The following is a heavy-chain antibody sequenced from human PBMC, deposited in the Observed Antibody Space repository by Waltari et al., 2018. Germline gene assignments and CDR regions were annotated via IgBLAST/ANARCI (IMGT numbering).Heavy chain of an antibody. CDR1: GFTFSRYS. D-gene: IGHD1-26*01. Sequence: EVQLVESGGGLVQPGGSLRLSCAASGFTFSRYSMNWVRQAPGKGLEWVSYISSSSSTIYYADSVKGRFTISRDNAKNSLYLQMNSLRAEDTAVYYCARDLVGAIDYWGQGTLVTVSS. CDR2: ISSSSSTI. V-gene: IGHV3-48*01. CDR3: ARDLVGAIDY. J-gene: IGHJ4*02.